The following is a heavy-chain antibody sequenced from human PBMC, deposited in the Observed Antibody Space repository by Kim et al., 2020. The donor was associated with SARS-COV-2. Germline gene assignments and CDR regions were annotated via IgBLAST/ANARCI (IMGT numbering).Heavy chain of an antibody. V-gene: IGHV3-21*01. CDR1: GFTFSSYS. D-gene: IGHD3-10*01. CDR2: ISSSSSYI. Sequence: GGSLRLSCAASGFTFSSYSMNWVRQAPGKGLEWVSSISSSSSYIYYADSVKGRFTISRDNAKNSLYLQMNSLRAEDTAVYYCARDQFRVRGVIINFDYWGQGTLVTVSS. CDR3: ARDQFRVRGVIINFDY. J-gene: IGHJ4*02.